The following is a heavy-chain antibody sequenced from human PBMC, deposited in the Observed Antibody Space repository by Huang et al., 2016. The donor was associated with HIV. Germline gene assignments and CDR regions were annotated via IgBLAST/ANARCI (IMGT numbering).Heavy chain of an antibody. V-gene: IGHV1-24*01. J-gene: IGHJ4*02. D-gene: IGHD3-22*01. CDR3: ATVYRRFRNHDSGDYYFDY. CDR1: GYTLTELS. Sequence: QVQLVQSGAEVKKPGASVKVSCQVSGYTLTELSMHWVRQAPGKGLEWMGGVDPEDGETSYEQKFQGRVTMTEDTSTDTDYMELSSLRSADTAVYDCATVYRRFRNHDSGDYYFDYWDQGTLVTVSS. CDR2: VDPEDGET.